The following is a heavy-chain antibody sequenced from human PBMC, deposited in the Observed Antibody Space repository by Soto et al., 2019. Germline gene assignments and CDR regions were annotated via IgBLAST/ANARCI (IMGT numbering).Heavy chain of an antibody. Sequence: EVQLLESGGGLVQPGGSLRLSCAASGFTFSSYAMSWVRQAPGKGLEWVSAISGSGGSTYYADSVKGRFTISRDNSKNTLYLQMNSLRAEDTAVYYCGCDLWLLDAFDYWGQGTLVTVSS. J-gene: IGHJ4*02. V-gene: IGHV3-23*01. D-gene: IGHD5-18*01. CDR1: GFTFSSYA. CDR2: ISGSGGST. CDR3: GCDLWLLDAFDY.